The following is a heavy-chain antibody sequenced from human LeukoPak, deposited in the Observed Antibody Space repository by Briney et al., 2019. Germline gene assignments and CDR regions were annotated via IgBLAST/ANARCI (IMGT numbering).Heavy chain of an antibody. J-gene: IGHJ3*02. D-gene: IGHD6-13*01. V-gene: IGHV3-21*01. CDR2: ISSRDGNT. CDR1: GFTFSRYA. CDR3: ARGIAAAATGAFDI. Sequence: GGSLRLSCAASGFTFSRYAMSWVRQAPGKGLEWVSIISSRDGNTYYADSVKGRFTISRDNAKNSLYLQMNSLRAEDTAVYYCARGIAAAATGAFDIWGQGTMVTVSS.